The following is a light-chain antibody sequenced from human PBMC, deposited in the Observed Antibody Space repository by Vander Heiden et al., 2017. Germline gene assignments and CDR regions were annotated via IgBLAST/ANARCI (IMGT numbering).Light chain of an antibody. Sequence: SYVLTQPPSASAAPGKAARITCGGTNIGSKTVHWYQQRPGQAPVLVVFDDSDRPSGIPERLSGSNSGNAATLTISRVEAGDEADYYCQVWDTSSDHVLFGGGTKLTVL. CDR3: QVWDTSSDHVL. CDR2: DDS. CDR1: NIGSKT. J-gene: IGLJ2*01. V-gene: IGLV3-21*03.